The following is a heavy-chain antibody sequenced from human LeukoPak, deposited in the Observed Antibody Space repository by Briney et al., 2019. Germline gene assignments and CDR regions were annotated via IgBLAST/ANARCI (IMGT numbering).Heavy chain of an antibody. D-gene: IGHD3-10*01. CDR3: ARGLTMVRGVIKGSLGY. CDR2: NGNT. V-gene: IGHV1-18*01. Sequence: NGNTNYAQKLQGRVTMTTDTSTSTAYMELRSLRSDITAVYYCARGLTMVRGVIKGSLGYWGQGTLVTVSS. J-gene: IGHJ4*02.